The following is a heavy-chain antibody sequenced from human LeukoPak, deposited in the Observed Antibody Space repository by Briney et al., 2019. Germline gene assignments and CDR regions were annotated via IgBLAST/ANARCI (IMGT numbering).Heavy chain of an antibody. CDR1: GGSISSRSYY. V-gene: IGHV4-39*01. J-gene: IGHJ4*02. CDR2: IYYSGST. Sequence: SETLSLTCTVSGGSISSRSYYWGWIRQPPGKGLEWIGSIYYSGSTYYNPSLKSRVTISVDTSKNQFSLKLSSVTAADTAVYYCASKKYSSSPFDYWGQGTLVTVSS. D-gene: IGHD6-6*01. CDR3: ASKKYSSSPFDY.